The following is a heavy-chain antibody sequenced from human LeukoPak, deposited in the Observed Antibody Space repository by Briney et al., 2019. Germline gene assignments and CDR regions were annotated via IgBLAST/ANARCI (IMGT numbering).Heavy chain of an antibody. J-gene: IGHJ4*02. CDR1: GYSFTSYW. V-gene: IGHV5-51*01. CDR3: ARFVGACSGGSCYSDY. Sequence: PGESLKISCKASGYSFTSYWIGWVRQMPGKGLEWMGIIYPGDSDTRYSPSFQGQVTISADKSINTAYLQWNSLKASDTAMYHCARFVGACSGGSCYSDYWGQGTLVTVSS. D-gene: IGHD2-15*01. CDR2: IYPGDSDT.